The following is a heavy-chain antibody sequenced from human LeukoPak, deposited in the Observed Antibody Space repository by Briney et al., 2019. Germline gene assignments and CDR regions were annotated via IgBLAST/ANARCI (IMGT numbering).Heavy chain of an antibody. Sequence: GESLKISCKGSGYSFTSYWIGWVRQMPGKGLEWMGIIYPGDSDTTYSPSFQGQVTISADKSINTAYLQWSSLKASDTAMYYCARYSNYKYEIDYWGQGTLATVSS. CDR3: ARYSNYKYEIDY. CDR2: IYPGDSDT. V-gene: IGHV5-51*01. J-gene: IGHJ4*02. D-gene: IGHD6-13*01. CDR1: GYSFTSYW.